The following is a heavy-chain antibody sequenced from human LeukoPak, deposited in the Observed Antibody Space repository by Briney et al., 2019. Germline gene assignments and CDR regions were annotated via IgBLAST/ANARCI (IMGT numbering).Heavy chain of an antibody. CDR2: IYYSGST. J-gene: IGHJ3*02. V-gene: IGHV4-59*01. CDR3: ASLVVANPGAFDI. Sequence: SETLSLTRTVSGGSISSYYWSWIRQPPGKGLEWIGYIYYSGSTNYNPSLKSRVTISVDTSKNQFSLKLSSVTAADTAVYYCASLVVANPGAFDIWGQGTMVTVSS. CDR1: GGSISSYY. D-gene: IGHD2-15*01.